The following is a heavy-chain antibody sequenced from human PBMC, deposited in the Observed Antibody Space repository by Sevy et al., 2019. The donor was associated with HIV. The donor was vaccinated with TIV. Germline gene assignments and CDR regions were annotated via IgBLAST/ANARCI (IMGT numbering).Heavy chain of an antibody. CDR1: GFSFSNYV. J-gene: IGHJ4*02. CDR3: ASHYYDSTGYYYPLDY. Sequence: GGSLRLSCTASGFSFSNYVMYWVRQAPGEGLEWVAVISTDGNIKDYADSVKGRFTISRDNFKNTLYLQMNSLRAEDSAVYYCASHYYDSTGYYYPLDYWGLGTLVTVSS. D-gene: IGHD3-22*01. CDR2: ISTDGNIK. V-gene: IGHV3-30*04.